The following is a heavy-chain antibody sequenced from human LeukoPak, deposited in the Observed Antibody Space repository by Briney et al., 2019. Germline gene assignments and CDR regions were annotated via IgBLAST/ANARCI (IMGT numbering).Heavy chain of an antibody. CDR1: GGSISSYY. V-gene: IGHV4-59*01. D-gene: IGHD3-10*01. CDR3: ARDSITMVRGVITYYFDY. J-gene: IGHJ4*02. Sequence: SETLSLTCTVSGGSISSYYWSWLRQPPGKGREWIGYIYYSGSTNYNPSLKSRVTISVDTSKNQFSLKLSSVTAADTAVYYCARDSITMVRGVITYYFDYWGQGTLVTVSS. CDR2: IYYSGST.